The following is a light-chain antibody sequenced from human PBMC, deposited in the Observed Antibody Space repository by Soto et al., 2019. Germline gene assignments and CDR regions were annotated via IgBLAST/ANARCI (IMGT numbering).Light chain of an antibody. CDR3: LQVAVYPCT. J-gene: IGKJ1*01. CDR2: SAS. V-gene: IGKV1-9*01. Sequence: IHLTQSPSSLSASVGDRVTITCRASQGIRTYLAWYQQKPGKAPKLLIYSASTLQSGVPSRFSCSGSGTDFTITISSLQPEDFATYYCLQVAVYPCTFGQGTKVEI. CDR1: QGIRTY.